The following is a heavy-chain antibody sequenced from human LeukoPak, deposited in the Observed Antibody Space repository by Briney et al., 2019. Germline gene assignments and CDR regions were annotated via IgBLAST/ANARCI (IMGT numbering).Heavy chain of an antibody. D-gene: IGHD3-3*01. J-gene: IGHJ6*02. Sequence: SETLSLTCAVYGGSFSGYYWSWIRQPPGKGLEWIGEINHSGSTNYNPSLKSRVTISVDASKNQFSLKLSSVTAADTAVYYCARPTYYDFWSGADGMDVWGQGTTVTVSS. CDR3: ARPTYYDFWSGADGMDV. CDR1: GGSFSGYY. V-gene: IGHV4-34*01. CDR2: INHSGST.